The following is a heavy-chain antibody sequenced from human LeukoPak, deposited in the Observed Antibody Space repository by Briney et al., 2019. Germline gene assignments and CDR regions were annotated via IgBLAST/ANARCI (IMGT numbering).Heavy chain of an antibody. CDR3: AKGFRHCSSTSCHPGGYYYYMDV. Sequence: PGGSLRLSCAASGITFRTYEMNWVRQAPGKGLEWLSYISGSGSTIYYADSVKGRFTISRDNARNSLYLQMNSLRAEDTAVYYCAKGFRHCSSTSCHPGGYYYYMDVWGKGTTVTVSS. CDR1: GITFRTYE. D-gene: IGHD2-2*01. CDR2: ISGSGSTI. V-gene: IGHV3-48*03. J-gene: IGHJ6*03.